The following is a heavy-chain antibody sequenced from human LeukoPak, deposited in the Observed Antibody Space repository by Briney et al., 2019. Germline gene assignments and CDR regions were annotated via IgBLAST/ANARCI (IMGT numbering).Heavy chain of an antibody. CDR3: ARDRDSSGYHDAFDI. CDR2: IRAYNGNT. D-gene: IGHD3-22*01. CDR1: GYTFTSYY. V-gene: IGHV1-18*04. Sequence: SVKVSCRGSGYTFTSYYMHWVRHAPVQGLEWMGWIRAYNGNTNYAQKLQGRVTMTTDTSTSTAYMELRSLRSDDTAVYYCARDRDSSGYHDAFDIWGQGTMVTVSS. J-gene: IGHJ3*02.